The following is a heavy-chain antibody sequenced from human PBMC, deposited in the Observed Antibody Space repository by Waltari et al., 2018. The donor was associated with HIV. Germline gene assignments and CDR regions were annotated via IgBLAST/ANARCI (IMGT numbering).Heavy chain of an antibody. D-gene: IGHD5-18*01. CDR2: ISYVGSEK. CDR3: AKDRDTAMGD. V-gene: IGHV3-30*18. J-gene: IGHJ4*02. Sequence: QVQLVESGGGVVQPGRSLRLSCGASGFTFGNYAMHWVRHGPGKGLEGVAIISYVGSEKYYAESVKGRFTISRDNSKNTVYLQMNSLRPEDTAVYYCAKDRDTAMGDWGQGTLVTVSS. CDR1: GFTFGNYA.